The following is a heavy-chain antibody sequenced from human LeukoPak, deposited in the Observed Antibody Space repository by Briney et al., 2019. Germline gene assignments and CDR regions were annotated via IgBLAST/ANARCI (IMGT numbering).Heavy chain of an antibody. CDR1: GGSISSYY. J-gene: IGHJ4*02. CDR3: ARVRGGIVGATSLSFDY. CDR2: IYYSGST. Sequence: SETLSLTCTVSGGSISSYYWSWIRQPPGKGLEWIGYIYYSGSTNYNPSLKSRVTISVDTSKNQFSLKLSSVTAADTAVYYCARVRGGIVGATSLSFDYWGQGTLVTVSS. V-gene: IGHV4-59*01. D-gene: IGHD1-26*01.